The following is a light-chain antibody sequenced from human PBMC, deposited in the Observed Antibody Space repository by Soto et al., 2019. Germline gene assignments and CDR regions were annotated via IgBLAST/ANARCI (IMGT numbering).Light chain of an antibody. V-gene: IGKV3-15*01. CDR2: GAS. J-gene: IGKJ2*01. Sequence: EIVMTHSPATLSVSPGERATLSCRASQSVRDNLAWYQQKPGQAPRLLIYGASTRATGMPARFSGRGSGTEFTLTINSLQSEDFALYFCQQSNNWPYTFGQGTKLEIK. CDR3: QQSNNWPYT. CDR1: QSVRDN.